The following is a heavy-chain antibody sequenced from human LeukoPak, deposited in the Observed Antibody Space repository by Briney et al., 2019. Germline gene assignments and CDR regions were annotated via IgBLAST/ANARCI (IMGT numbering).Heavy chain of an antibody. J-gene: IGHJ4*02. CDR1: IGSISKYY. Sequence: SETLSLTCTVSIGSISKYYWDWIRQPAGKGLEWIGRIYTSGSTNYNPSLKSRVTMSVDTSKKQFSLNLNSVTAADTAVYYCARELLNFNPAGYWGQGTLVTVSS. D-gene: IGHD3-9*01. CDR3: ARELLNFNPAGY. CDR2: IYTSGST. V-gene: IGHV4-4*07.